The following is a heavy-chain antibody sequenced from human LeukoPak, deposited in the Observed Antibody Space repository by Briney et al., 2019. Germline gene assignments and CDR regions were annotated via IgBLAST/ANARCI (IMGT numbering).Heavy chain of an antibody. CDR2: INPNSGGT. CDR3: ARAGGDYGDHDDAFDI. Sequence: GASVKVSCKASGYTFTGYYMHWVRQAPGQGLEWMGWINPNSGGTNYAQKFQGRVTMTRDTSISTAYMELSRLRSDDTAVYYCARAGGDYGDHDDAFDIWGQGTMVTVSS. J-gene: IGHJ3*02. V-gene: IGHV1-2*02. D-gene: IGHD4-17*01. CDR1: GYTFTGYY.